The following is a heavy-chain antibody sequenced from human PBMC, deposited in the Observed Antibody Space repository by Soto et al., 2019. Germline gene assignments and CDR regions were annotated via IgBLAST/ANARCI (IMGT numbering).Heavy chain of an antibody. CDR3: ARGRGSDDFWSGPTLDY. Sequence: QVQLVQSGAEVKKPGASVKVSCKASGYTFTGYYMHWVRQAPGQGLEWMGWINPNSGGTNYAQKFKGRVNKTRDTSISTAFMELSRLGSDDTAVYYCARGRGSDDFWSGPTLDYWGQGTLVTVSS. CDR2: INPNSGGT. D-gene: IGHD3-3*01. CDR1: GYTFTGYY. J-gene: IGHJ4*02. V-gene: IGHV1-2*02.